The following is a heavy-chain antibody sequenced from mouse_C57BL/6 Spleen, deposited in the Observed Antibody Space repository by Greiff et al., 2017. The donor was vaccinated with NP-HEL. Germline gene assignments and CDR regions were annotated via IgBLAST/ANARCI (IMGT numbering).Heavy chain of an antibody. Sequence: VQLQQSGAELVKPGASVKISCKASGYAFSSYWMNWVKQRPGKGLEWIGQLYPGDGDTNYNGKFKGKATLTADKSSSTAYMQLSSLTSEDSAVYFCAREDYDGTYYFDYWGQGTTLTVSS. J-gene: IGHJ2*01. D-gene: IGHD1-1*01. V-gene: IGHV1-80*01. CDR3: AREDYDGTYYFDY. CDR1: GYAFSSYW. CDR2: LYPGDGDT.